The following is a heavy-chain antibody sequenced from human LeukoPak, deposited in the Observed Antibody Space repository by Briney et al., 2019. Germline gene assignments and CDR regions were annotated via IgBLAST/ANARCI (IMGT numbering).Heavy chain of an antibody. V-gene: IGHV3-15*01. CDR3: TTLFPDYGDYEAFDI. D-gene: IGHD4-17*01. Sequence: GGSLRLSCAASGFTFSNAWMSWVRQAPGKGLEWVGRIKGKTDGGTTDYAAPVKGRFTISRDDSKNTLYLQMNSLKTEDTAVYYCTTLFPDYGDYEAFDIWGQGTMVTVSS. CDR1: GFTFSNAW. J-gene: IGHJ3*02. CDR2: IKGKTDGGTT.